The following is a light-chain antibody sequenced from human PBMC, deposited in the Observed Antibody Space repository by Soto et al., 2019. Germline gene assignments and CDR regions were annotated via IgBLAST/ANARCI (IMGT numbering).Light chain of an antibody. V-gene: IGLV2-23*02. CDR1: SSDVGTYNL. J-gene: IGLJ1*01. Sequence: QSALAQPASVSGSPEQSVTISCTGTSSDVGTYNLVSWYQQHPGKAPKLIIYEVAERPSGVSNRFSGSKFANTASLTISGLLPEDEADYYCCSYGGSSALPYVFGTGTKVTVL. CDR2: EVA. CDR3: CSYGGSSALPYV.